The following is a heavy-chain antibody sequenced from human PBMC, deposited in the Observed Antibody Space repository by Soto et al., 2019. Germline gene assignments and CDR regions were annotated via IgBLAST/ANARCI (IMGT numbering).Heavy chain of an antibody. CDR1: GFTFSSFW. Sequence: GGSLRLSCAASGFTFSSFWMDWVRQAPGKGLEWVANISPDGSEKHYVDSVKGRFTISRDNAKNSLYLQMSSLTAEDSALYYCSRSLDSWGQGTRVTVSS. V-gene: IGHV3-7*01. CDR3: SRSLDS. J-gene: IGHJ4*02. CDR2: ISPDGSEK.